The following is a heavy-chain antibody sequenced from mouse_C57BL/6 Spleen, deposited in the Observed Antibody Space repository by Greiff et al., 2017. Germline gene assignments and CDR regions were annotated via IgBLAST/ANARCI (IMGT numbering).Heavy chain of an antibody. CDR3: AREDYGSSYVDFDY. Sequence: LVESGAELARPGASVKMSCKASGYTFTSYTMHWVKQRPGQGLEWIGYINPSSGYTKYNQKFKDKATLTADKSSSTAYMQLSSLTSEDSAVYYCAREDYGSSYVDFDYWGQGTTLTVSS. CDR2: INPSSGYT. J-gene: IGHJ2*01. D-gene: IGHD1-1*01. CDR1: GYTFTSYT. V-gene: IGHV1-4*01.